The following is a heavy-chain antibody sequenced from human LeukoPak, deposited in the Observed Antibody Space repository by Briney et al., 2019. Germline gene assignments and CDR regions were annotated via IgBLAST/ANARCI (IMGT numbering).Heavy chain of an antibody. CDR3: ARNIMTTVTTSDY. V-gene: IGHV3-21*01. Sequence: GGSLRLSCAASGFTFSSYGMSWVRQAPGKGLEWVSFISSSSTYIYYADSVKGRFTISRDNAKDSLYLQMDSLRAEDTAVYYCARNIMTTVTTSDYWGQGTLVTVSS. J-gene: IGHJ4*02. CDR2: ISSSSTYI. D-gene: IGHD4-11*01. CDR1: GFTFSSYG.